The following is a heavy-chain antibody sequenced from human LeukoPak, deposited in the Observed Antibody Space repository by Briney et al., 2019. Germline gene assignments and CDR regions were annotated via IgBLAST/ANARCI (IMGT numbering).Heavy chain of an antibody. D-gene: IGHD3-9*01. CDR3: ARRVTGYYNLDY. CDR1: GGSISSYY. V-gene: IGHV4-59*01. Sequence: PSETLSLTCTVSGGSISSYYWSWIRQPPGKGLEWIGYIYYSGSTNYNPSLKSRVTISVDTSKNQFSLKLSSVTAADMAVYYCARRVTGYYNLDYWGQGTLVTVSS. CDR2: IYYSGST. J-gene: IGHJ4*02.